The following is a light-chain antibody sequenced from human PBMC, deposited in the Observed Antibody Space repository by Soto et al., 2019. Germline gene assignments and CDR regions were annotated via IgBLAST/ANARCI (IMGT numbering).Light chain of an antibody. V-gene: IGLV2-14*01. J-gene: IGLJ1*01. CDR1: SGDVGAYDF. CDR2: DVS. Sequence: LTQPASVSGSPGQSITISCTGTSGDVGAYDFVSWYQHHPGKAPRLVIYDVSRRPAGASDRFSGSKSGSTASLTISSLQAEDEADYYCVSFTVHYSYVFGTGTKVTVL. CDR3: VSFTVHYSYV.